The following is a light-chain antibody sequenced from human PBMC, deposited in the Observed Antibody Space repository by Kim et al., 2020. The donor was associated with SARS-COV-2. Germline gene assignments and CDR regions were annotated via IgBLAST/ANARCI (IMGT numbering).Light chain of an antibody. CDR3: QQYNDWPYT. CDR2: GAS. V-gene: IGKV3-15*01. J-gene: IGKJ2*01. Sequence: SPGASATLSGRASPSVSNSLAWYQQKLGQAPRLLIYGASTRATGIPARFSGSGSGTEFTLTISSLQSEDFAVYYCQQYNDWPYTFGQGTKLEI. CDR1: PSVSNS.